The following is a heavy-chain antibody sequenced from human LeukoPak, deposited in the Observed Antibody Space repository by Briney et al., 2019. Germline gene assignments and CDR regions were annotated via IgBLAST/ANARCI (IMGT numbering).Heavy chain of an antibody. D-gene: IGHD6-13*01. CDR3: AIYLAAGDYYYYYMDV. V-gene: IGHV4-39*01. Sequence: KPSETLSLTGTVSGGSISSSSYYWGWIRQPPGKGLEWIGSIYYSGSTYYNPSLKSRVTISVDTSKNQFSLKLSSVTAADTAVYYCAIYLAAGDYYYYYMDVWGKGTTVTVSS. CDR1: GGSISSSSYY. CDR2: IYYSGST. J-gene: IGHJ6*03.